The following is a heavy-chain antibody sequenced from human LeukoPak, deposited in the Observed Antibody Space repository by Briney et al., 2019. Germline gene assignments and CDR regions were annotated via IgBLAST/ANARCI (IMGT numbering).Heavy chain of an antibody. CDR1: GFTFSSYS. J-gene: IGHJ6*03. CDR3: ARDREFYGDYSNGRYYYYYMDV. Sequence: GGSLRLSCAASGFTFSSYSMNWVRQAPGKGLEWVSVIYSGGSTYYADSVKGRFTISRDNSKNTLYLQMNSLRAEDTAVYYCARDREFYGDYSNGRYYYYYMDVWGKGTTVTVSS. CDR2: IYSGGST. V-gene: IGHV3-66*02. D-gene: IGHD4-17*01.